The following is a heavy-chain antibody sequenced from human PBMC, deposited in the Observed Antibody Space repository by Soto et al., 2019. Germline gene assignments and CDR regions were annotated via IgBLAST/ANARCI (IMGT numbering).Heavy chain of an antibody. CDR2: ITPVFGSA. V-gene: IGHV1-69*01. Sequence: QVQLVQSGAEVKKPGSSVKVSCKASGDTFSSYSITWVRQAPGQGLEWMGGITPVFGSANYGQKFQGRVTITADESTRTAYMELNSLRSQDTAVYFCARADGWNYRYYDMEVWGPGTTVTVSS. CDR3: ARADGWNYRYYDMEV. D-gene: IGHD1-7*01. CDR1: GDTFSSYS. J-gene: IGHJ6*02.